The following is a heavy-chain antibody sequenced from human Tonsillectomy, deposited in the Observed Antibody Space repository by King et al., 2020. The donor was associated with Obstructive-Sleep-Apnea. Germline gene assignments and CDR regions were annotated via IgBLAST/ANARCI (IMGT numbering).Heavy chain of an antibody. D-gene: IGHD4-17*01. CDR1: GFPFSAYG. V-gene: IGHV3-33*01. CDR2: IWYDGSNK. J-gene: IGHJ4*02. CDR3: ASTVDYGDYVFDY. Sequence: VQLVESGGGVVQPGRSLRLSCAASGFPFSAYGMHWVRQAPGKGLEWVAVIWYDGSNKYYADSVKGRFTFSRDNSNNTLYLQMNSLRAEDTAVYYCASTVDYGDYVFDYWGQGTLVTVSS.